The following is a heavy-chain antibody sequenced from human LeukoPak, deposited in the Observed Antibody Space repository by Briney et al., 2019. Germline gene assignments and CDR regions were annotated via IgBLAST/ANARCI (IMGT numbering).Heavy chain of an antibody. D-gene: IGHD3-9*01. CDR3: ARDEPRYYDILTGYYGLCDY. Sequence: GGSLSLSCAASGLTFSSYSMHWVRQAPAKGLAWVAVISYVGSNKYYADSVKGRFTISRDNSKNTLYLQMNSLRAEDTAVYYCARDEPRYYDILTGYYGLCDYWGQGTLVTVSS. V-gene: IGHV3-30*04. CDR1: GLTFSSYS. J-gene: IGHJ4*02. CDR2: ISYVGSNK.